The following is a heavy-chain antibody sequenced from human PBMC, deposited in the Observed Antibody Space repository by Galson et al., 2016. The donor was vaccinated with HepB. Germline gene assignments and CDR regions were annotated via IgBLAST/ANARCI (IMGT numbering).Heavy chain of an antibody. CDR2: IDSSVIYI. J-gene: IGHJ6*04. D-gene: IGHD3-22*01. CDR1: GFTFRSSS. Sequence: SLRLSCAASGFTFRSSSMHWVRQAPGKGLEWVSFIDSSVIYIHYAESVKGRFTISRDNAKNSLYLQMHSLRAEDTAVYYCARGVKSYDSSGYYGMDVWGEGTTVTVSS. V-gene: IGHV3-21*01. CDR3: ARGVKSYDSSGYYGMDV.